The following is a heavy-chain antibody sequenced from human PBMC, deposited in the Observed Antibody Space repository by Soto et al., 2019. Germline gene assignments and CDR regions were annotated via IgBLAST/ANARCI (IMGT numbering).Heavy chain of an antibody. J-gene: IGHJ4*02. CDR2: TDPSDSQT. CDR3: ARQIYDSDTGPNFQYYFDS. V-gene: IGHV5-10-1*01. D-gene: IGHD3-22*01. CDR1: GYSFAGYW. Sequence: GESLKISCKGSGYSFAGYWITWVRQKPGKGLEWMGRTDPSDSQTYYSPSLRGHVTISATKSITTVFLQWSSLRASDTAMYYCARQIYDSDTGPNFQYYFDSWGQGTPVTVSS.